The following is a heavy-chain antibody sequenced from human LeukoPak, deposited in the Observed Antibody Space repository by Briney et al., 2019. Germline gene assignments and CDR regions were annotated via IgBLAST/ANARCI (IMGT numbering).Heavy chain of an antibody. J-gene: IGHJ6*02. D-gene: IGHD2-21*01. CDR1: GFTFSHAW. CDR3: TTDTTSVVITYYYYYGMDV. Sequence: SGGSLRLSCAASGFTFSHAWMSWVRKAPGKGREWVGRIKSKTDGGTTDYAAPVKGRFTISRDDSKNTLYLQMNSLKTEDTAVYYCTTDTTSVVITYYYYYGMDVWGQGTTVTVSS. V-gene: IGHV3-15*01. CDR2: IKSKTDGGTT.